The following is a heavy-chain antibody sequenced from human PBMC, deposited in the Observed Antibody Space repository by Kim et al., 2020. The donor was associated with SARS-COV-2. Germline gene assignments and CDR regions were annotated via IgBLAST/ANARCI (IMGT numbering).Heavy chain of an antibody. D-gene: IGHD3-10*01. Sequence: PNSGNTGYAQKFQGRVTMTRNTSISTAYMELSSLRSEDTAVYYCASAPGDWGQGTLVTVSS. V-gene: IGHV1-8*01. CDR3: ASAPGD. CDR2: PNSGNT. J-gene: IGHJ4*02.